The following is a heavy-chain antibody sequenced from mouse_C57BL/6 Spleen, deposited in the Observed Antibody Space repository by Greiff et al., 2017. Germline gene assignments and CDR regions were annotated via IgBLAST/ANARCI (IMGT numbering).Heavy chain of an antibody. Sequence: VKLMESGPGLVAPSQSLSITCTVSGFSFTSYGVHWVRQPPGKGLEWLVVIWSDGSTTYNSALKSRPSISKDNTKSQVFLKMNSLQTDDTAMYYCARHEDYDLFAYWGQGTLVTVSA. J-gene: IGHJ3*01. CDR3: ARHEDYDLFAY. CDR2: IWSDGST. CDR1: GFSFTSYG. D-gene: IGHD2-4*01. V-gene: IGHV2-6-1*01.